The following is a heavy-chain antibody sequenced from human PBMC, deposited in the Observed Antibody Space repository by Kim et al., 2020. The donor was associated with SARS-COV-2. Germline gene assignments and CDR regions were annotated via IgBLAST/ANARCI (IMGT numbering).Heavy chain of an antibody. J-gene: IGHJ4*02. CDR3: ARAGRMATMGY. Sequence: TKNSPKFQGRVTITRDTSASTAYMELSSLRSEDTAVYYCARAGRMATMGYWGQGTLVTVSS. V-gene: IGHV1-3*01. CDR2: T. D-gene: IGHD5-12*01.